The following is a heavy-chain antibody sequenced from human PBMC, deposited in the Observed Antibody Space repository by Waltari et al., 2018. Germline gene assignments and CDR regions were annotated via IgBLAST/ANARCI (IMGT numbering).Heavy chain of an antibody. Sequence: QVQLQESGPGLVKPSETLSLICTVSGGSINSFYWSWIRQPPGRGLEWIGYSFYTGSTSYSPSLKSRVTISVDTSKNQFSLKLTSVTAADTAVYYCARGDFSNYGHFDYWGQGTLVTVSS. D-gene: IGHD4-4*01. J-gene: IGHJ4*02. V-gene: IGHV4-59*01. CDR1: GGSINSFY. CDR3: ARGDFSNYGHFDY. CDR2: SFYTGST.